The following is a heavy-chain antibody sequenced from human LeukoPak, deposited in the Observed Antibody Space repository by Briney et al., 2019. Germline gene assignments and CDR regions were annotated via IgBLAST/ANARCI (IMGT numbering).Heavy chain of an antibody. CDR3: ARDLRIFSVLSYLFDP. V-gene: IGHV1-2*02. CDR1: GYTFNNYG. D-gene: IGHD2-15*01. Sequence: ASVKVSCKASGYTFNNYGITWVRQAPGQGLEWMGWINPNSGGTNYAQKFQGRVTMTRDTSISTAYMELSRLRSDDTAVYYCARDLRIFSVLSYLFDPWGQGTLVTVSS. CDR2: INPNSGGT. J-gene: IGHJ5*02.